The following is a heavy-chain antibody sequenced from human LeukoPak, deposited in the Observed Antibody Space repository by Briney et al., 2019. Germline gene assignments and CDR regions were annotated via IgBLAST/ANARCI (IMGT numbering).Heavy chain of an antibody. D-gene: IGHD6-19*01. J-gene: IGHJ4*02. CDR3: ARVGSNQWLDY. CDR2: ISGGSSTI. Sequence: GGSLRLSCAASGFTLSSYSMNWVRQAPGKGLEWVSYISGGSSTIYNADSVKGRFTIPRDNAKNLLYLLMDTLRAEDTAVYYCARVGSNQWLDYWGQGTLVTVSS. CDR1: GFTLSSYS. V-gene: IGHV3-48*01.